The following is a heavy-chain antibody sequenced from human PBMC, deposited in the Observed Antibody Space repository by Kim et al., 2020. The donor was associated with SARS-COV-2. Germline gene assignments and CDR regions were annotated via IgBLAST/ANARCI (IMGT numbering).Heavy chain of an antibody. CDR3: ARASGYCSGGSSCTTDDY. D-gene: IGHD2-15*01. J-gene: IGHJ4*02. Sequence: GGSLRLSCAASGFTFSSYSMNWVRQAPGKGLEWVSSISSSSSYIYYADSVKGRFTISRDNAKNSLYLQMNSLRAEDTAVYYCARASGYCSGGSSCTTDDYWGQGTLVTVSS. CDR2: ISSSSSYI. CDR1: GFTFSSYS. V-gene: IGHV3-21*01.